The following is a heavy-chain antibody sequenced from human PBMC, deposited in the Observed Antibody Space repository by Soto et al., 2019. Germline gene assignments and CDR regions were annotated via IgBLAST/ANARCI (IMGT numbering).Heavy chain of an antibody. CDR2: IYHSGST. CDR1: GYAIISGYY. V-gene: IGHV4-38-2*01. D-gene: IGHD3-22*01. Sequence: KPSETLSLTCAVSGYAIISGYYWGLIRHPAGKVLEWIGSIYHSGSTYYNPSLKSRVTISVDTSKNQFSLKLSSVTAADTAVYYCARLDPYYYDSSGYPYWGQGTLVTVSS. CDR3: ARLDPYYYDSSGYPY. J-gene: IGHJ4*02.